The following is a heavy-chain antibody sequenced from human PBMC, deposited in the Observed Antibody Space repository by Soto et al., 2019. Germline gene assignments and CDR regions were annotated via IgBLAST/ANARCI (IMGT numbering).Heavy chain of an antibody. CDR3: ARVYGDYEGYYYGMDV. D-gene: IGHD4-17*01. Sequence: GASVKVSCKASGYTFTSYYMHWVRQAPGQGLEWMGIINPSGGSTSYAQKFQGRVTMTRDTSTSTVYMELSSLRSEDTAVYYCARVYGDYEGYYYGMDVWGQGTTVT. CDR1: GYTFTSYY. V-gene: IGHV1-46*01. J-gene: IGHJ6*02. CDR2: INPSGGST.